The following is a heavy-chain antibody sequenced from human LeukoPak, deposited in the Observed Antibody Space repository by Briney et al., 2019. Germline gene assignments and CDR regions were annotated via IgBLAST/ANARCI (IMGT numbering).Heavy chain of an antibody. CDR2: IHYSGST. D-gene: IGHD5-18*01. CDR3: AREKYSYGFDY. J-gene: IGHJ4*02. V-gene: IGHV4-31*03. Sequence: SETLSLTCTVSGGSISSGGYYWSWIRQHPGKGLEWIGYIHYSGSTYYNPSLKSRVTISVDTSKNQFSLKLSSVTAADTAVYYCAREKYSYGFDYWGQGTLVTVSS. CDR1: GGSISSGGYY.